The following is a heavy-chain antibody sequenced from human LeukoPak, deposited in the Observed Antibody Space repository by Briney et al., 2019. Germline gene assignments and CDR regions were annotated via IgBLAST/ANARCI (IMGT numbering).Heavy chain of an antibody. J-gene: IGHJ4*02. Sequence: GGSLRLSCAASGFTFSSYWMSWVRQAPGKGLERVANIKQDGSEKYYVDSVKGRFTISRDNAKNSLYLQMNSLRAEDTAVYYCARLKLLWSNYFDYWGQGTLVTVSS. CDR1: GFTFSSYW. D-gene: IGHD2-2*01. CDR3: ARLKLLWSNYFDY. CDR2: IKQDGSEK. V-gene: IGHV3-7*01.